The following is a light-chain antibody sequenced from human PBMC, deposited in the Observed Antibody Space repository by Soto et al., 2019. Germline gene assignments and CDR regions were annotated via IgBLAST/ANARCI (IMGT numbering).Light chain of an antibody. V-gene: IGLV1-44*01. Sequence: QSVLTQPPSASGAPGLRVTISCSGSSSKIGSNTVNWYQQLPGTAPKLLIYTNNQRPSGVPDRFSGSKSGTSASLAISGLQSEDEADYYCAAWDDSLNGLYVFGTGTNVTVL. CDR2: TNN. CDR1: SSKIGSNT. CDR3: AAWDDSLNGLYV. J-gene: IGLJ1*01.